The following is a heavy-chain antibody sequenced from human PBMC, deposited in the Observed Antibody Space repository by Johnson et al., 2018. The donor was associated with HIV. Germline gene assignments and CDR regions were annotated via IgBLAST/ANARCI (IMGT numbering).Heavy chain of an antibody. CDR3: ARGTWEQPHSFDM. CDR2: ISSGSHTI. Sequence: VQLVESGGGVVQPGRSLRLSCAASGFTFSSYAMYWVRQAPGKGLEWVSFISSGSHTIYYADSVKGRFTISRYNSKNSLYLQMNSLSADDTAMYYCARGTWEQPHSFDMWGQGTMVTVSS. D-gene: IGHD1/OR15-1a*01. V-gene: IGHV3-48*04. CDR1: GFTFSSYA. J-gene: IGHJ3*02.